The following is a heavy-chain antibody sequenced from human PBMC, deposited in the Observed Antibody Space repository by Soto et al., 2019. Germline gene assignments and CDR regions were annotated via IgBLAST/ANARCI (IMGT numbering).Heavy chain of an antibody. J-gene: IGHJ4*02. Sequence: GVLRLSCTASGFTFGDYAMSWFRQAPGKGLEWVGFIRSKAYGGTTEYAASVKGRFTISRDDSKSIAYLQMNSLKTEDTAVYYCTRRNTMVRGVILPLDYWGQGTLVTVSS. CDR1: GFTFGDYA. CDR2: IRSKAYGGTT. V-gene: IGHV3-49*03. CDR3: TRRNTMVRGVILPLDY. D-gene: IGHD3-10*01.